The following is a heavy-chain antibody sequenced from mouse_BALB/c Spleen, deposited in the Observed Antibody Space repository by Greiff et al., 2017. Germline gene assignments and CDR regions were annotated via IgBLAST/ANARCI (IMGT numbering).Heavy chain of an antibody. CDR2: ISYDGSN. CDR1: GYSITSGYY. Sequence: ESGPGLVKPSQSLSLTCSVTGYSITSGYYWNWIRQFPGNKLEWMGYISYDGSNNYNPSLKNRISITRDTSKNQFFLKLNSVTTEDTATYYCARGGDGYDYYAMDYWGQGTSVTVSS. D-gene: IGHD2-2*01. CDR3: ARGGDGYDYYAMDY. V-gene: IGHV3-6*02. J-gene: IGHJ4*01.